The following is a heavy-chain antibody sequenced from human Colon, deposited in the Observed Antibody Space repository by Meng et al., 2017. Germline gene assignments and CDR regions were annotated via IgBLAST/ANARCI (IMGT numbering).Heavy chain of an antibody. CDR2: VSHTGST. CDR3: ARGSGTLRHFDY. CDR1: GGSISNGFFF. D-gene: IGHD1-26*01. V-gene: IGHV4-31*01. J-gene: IGHJ4*02. Sequence: QVNESCRGRVKPLPTLALTCPFSGGSISNGFFFWSWIRQHPLKGLEWIGSVSHTGSTSYNPSIQSLVTISRDTPKNQFSLNLTSVTAADTAVYFCARGSGTLRHFDYWGQGTLVTVSS.